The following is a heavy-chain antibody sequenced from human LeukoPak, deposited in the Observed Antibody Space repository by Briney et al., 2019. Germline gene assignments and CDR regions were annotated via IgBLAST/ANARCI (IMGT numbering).Heavy chain of an antibody. Sequence: PGGSLRLSCAASGFTVSSKYMSWVRQAPGKGLEWVSVIYSGGSTYYADSVKGRFTISRDNSKNTLYLQMNSLRAEDTAVYYCARESTSWYFDLWGRGTLVTVSS. CDR3: ARESTSWYFDL. CDR1: GFTVSSKY. J-gene: IGHJ2*01. V-gene: IGHV3-53*01. CDR2: IYSGGST. D-gene: IGHD2-2*01.